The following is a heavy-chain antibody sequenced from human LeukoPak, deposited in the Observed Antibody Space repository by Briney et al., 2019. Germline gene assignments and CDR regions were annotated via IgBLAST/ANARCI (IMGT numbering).Heavy chain of an antibody. D-gene: IGHD3-10*01. CDR3: AKDPYGSGSTNWFDP. V-gene: IGHV3-23*01. CDR1: GFTFSSYA. Sequence: RGESLKISCAASGFTFSSYAMNWVRQAPGKGLEWVSKISGSGGRIYYADSVKGRFTISRDNSKNTVYLQMNSLRAEDTAVYYCAKDPYGSGSTNWFDPWGQGTLVTVSS. J-gene: IGHJ5*02. CDR2: ISGSGGRI.